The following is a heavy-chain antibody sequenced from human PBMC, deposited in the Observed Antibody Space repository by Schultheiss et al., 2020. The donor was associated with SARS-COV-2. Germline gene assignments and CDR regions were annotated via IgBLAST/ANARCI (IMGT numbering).Heavy chain of an antibody. Sequence: SETLSLTCTVSGGSISSGGYYWSWIRQHPGKGLEWIGYIYYSGSTYYNPSLKSRVTISVDTSKNQFSLKLSSVTAADTAVYYCARNAARLITRAQFDYWGQGTLVTVSS. V-gene: IGHV4-31*03. D-gene: IGHD6-6*01. CDR2: IYYSGST. CDR1: GGSISSGGYY. J-gene: IGHJ4*02. CDR3: ARNAARLITRAQFDY.